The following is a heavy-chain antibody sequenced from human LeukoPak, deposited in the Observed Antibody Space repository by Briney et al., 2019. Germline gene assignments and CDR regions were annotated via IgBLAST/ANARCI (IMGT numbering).Heavy chain of an antibody. CDR1: GGTFSSYA. J-gene: IGHJ5*02. Sequence: SVKVSCKDSGGTFSSYAISWVRQAPGQGLEWMGRIIPILGIANYAQKFQGRVTITADKSTSTAYMELSSLRSEDTAVYYCAREVTMIVVVTSQGWFDPWGQGTLVTVSS. CDR2: IIPILGIA. V-gene: IGHV1-69*04. CDR3: AREVTMIVVVTSQGWFDP. D-gene: IGHD3-22*01.